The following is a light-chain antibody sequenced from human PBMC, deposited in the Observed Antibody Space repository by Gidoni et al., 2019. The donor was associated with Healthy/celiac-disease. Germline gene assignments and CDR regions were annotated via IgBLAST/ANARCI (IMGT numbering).Light chain of an antibody. Sequence: TVSTQSRGTLSLSPGERATLSCRASQSVSSSYLAWYQKKPGQAPTLLIYGASTRATGIPDRFSGSGSGTDFTLTITRLEPEDFAVYSCQQYTSIPHTFGQGTKVEVK. J-gene: IGKJ2*01. V-gene: IGKV3-20*01. CDR2: GAS. CDR3: QQYTSIPHT. CDR1: QSVSSSY.